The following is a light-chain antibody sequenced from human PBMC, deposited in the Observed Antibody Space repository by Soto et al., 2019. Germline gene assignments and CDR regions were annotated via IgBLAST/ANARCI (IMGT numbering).Light chain of an antibody. V-gene: IGKV3-20*01. CDR2: GAS. CDR1: QSVSSSY. Sequence: EIVLTQSPGTLSLSPGERATLSCRASQSVSSSYLAWYQQKPGQAPRLLIYGASSRATGIPDRFSGSGSGTDFTLTISRLAPEDFAVYYCQQYGSWPGTFGQGTKVEIK. CDR3: QQYGSWPGT. J-gene: IGKJ1*01.